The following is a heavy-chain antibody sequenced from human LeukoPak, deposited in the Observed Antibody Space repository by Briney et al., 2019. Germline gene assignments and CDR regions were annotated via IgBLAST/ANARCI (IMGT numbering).Heavy chain of an antibody. V-gene: IGHV4-39*07. CDR1: GGSISSSSYY. J-gene: IGHJ4*02. CDR2: IYYSGST. D-gene: IGHD3-16*01. CDR3: ARAPEEYDYVWGSYY. Sequence: SETLSLTCTVSGGSISSSSYYWGWIRQPPGKGLEWIGSIYYSGSTYYNPSLKSRVTISVDTSKNQFSLKLSSVTAADTAVYYCARAPEEYDYVWGSYYWGQGTLVTVSS.